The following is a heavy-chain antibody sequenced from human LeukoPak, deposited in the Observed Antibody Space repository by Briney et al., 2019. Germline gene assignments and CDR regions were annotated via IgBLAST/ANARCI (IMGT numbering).Heavy chain of an antibody. CDR1: GYSISSGYY. CDR3: ARSHRPLDYFDY. V-gene: IGHV4-38-2*02. J-gene: IGHJ4*02. Sequence: SETLSLTCTVSGYSISSGYYWGWIRQPPGKGLEWIGISGRTDYNPSLKSRVTISEDTSKNQFSLKLSSVTAADTAVYYCARSHRPLDYFDYWGQGTLVTVSS. D-gene: IGHD6-6*01. CDR2: SGRT.